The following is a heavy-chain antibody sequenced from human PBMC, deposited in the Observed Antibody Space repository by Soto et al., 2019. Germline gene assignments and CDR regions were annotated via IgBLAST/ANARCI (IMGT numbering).Heavy chain of an antibody. Sequence: SESLAITCAVYGGTFRGYDLSWFRQPPGKGLEWIGEINHSGSTNYNPSLKSRVTISVDRAKYQFSLKLNSVTVADTAVYFCARARGVRSFGSWFDTWGQRPLVTVYS. CDR2: INHSGST. V-gene: IGHV4-34*01. CDR3: ARARGVRSFGSWFDT. J-gene: IGHJ5*02. CDR1: GGTFRGYD. D-gene: IGHD3-10*01.